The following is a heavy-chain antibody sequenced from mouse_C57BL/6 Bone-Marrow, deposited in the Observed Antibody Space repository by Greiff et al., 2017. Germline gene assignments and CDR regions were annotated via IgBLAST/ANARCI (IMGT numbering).Heavy chain of an antibody. Sequence: QVHVKQPGAELVRPGTSVKLSCKASGYTFTSYWMHWVKQRPGQGLEWIGVIDPSDSYTNYNQKFKGKATLTVDPSSSTAYMQLSSLTSEDSAVYYCARKIYYGNPFDYWGQGTTLTVSS. CDR2: IDPSDSYT. CDR1: GYTFTSYW. CDR3: ARKIYYGNPFDY. V-gene: IGHV1-59*01. D-gene: IGHD2-1*01. J-gene: IGHJ2*01.